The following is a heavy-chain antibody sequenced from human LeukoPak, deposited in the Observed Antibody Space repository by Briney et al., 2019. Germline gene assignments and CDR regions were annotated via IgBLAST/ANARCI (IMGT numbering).Heavy chain of an antibody. J-gene: IGHJ6*03. D-gene: IGHD3-16*01. Sequence: ASVKVSCKASGYTFTSYYMHWVRQATGQGLEWMGWMNPNSGNTGYAQKFQGRVTMTRNTSISTAYMELSSLRSEDTAVYYCARGVGATLSAYYYYYMDVWGKGTTVTISS. CDR1: GYTFTSYY. CDR2: MNPNSGNT. CDR3: ARGVGATLSAYYYYYMDV. V-gene: IGHV1-8*02.